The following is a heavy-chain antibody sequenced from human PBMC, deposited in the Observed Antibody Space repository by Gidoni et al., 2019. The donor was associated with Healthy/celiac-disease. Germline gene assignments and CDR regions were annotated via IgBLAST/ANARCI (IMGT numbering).Heavy chain of an antibody. CDR1: GFTFSSYE. CDR3: ARGAYYYDSSDDAFDI. D-gene: IGHD3-22*01. Sequence: EVQLVESGGGLVQPGGSLRLSCAASGFTFSSYEMNWVRQAPGKGLEWVSYISSSGSTIYYADSVKGRFTISRDNAKNSLYLQMNSLRAEDTAVYYCARGAYYYDSSDDAFDIWGQGTMVTVSS. V-gene: IGHV3-48*03. J-gene: IGHJ3*02. CDR2: ISSSGSTI.